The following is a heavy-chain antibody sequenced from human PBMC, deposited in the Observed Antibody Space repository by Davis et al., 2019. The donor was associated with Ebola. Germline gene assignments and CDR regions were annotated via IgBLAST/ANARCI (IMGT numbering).Heavy chain of an antibody. CDR3: ARGIVVVPAAHAGWFDP. CDR2: SSTYNGNT. V-gene: IGHV1-18*01. CDR1: GYTFTSYG. J-gene: IGHJ5*02. Sequence: ASVKVSCKASGYTFTSYGISWVRQAPGQGLEWMGWSSTYNGNTDYARKFRGRVTMTTDASTSTAYMELRSLRSDDTAVYYCARGIVVVPAAHAGWFDPWGQGTLVTVSS. D-gene: IGHD2-2*01.